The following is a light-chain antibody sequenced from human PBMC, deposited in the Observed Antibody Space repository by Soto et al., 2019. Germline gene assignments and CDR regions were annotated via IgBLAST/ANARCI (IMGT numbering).Light chain of an antibody. CDR3: QQYNTFST. CDR2: DVS. CDR1: QTISSW. J-gene: IGKJ1*01. Sequence: DSQMTQSPSTLSASVGDRVTITCRASQTISSWLAWYQQKPGKAPKLLIYDVSSLESGVPPRFSGSGSGTEFTLTISSLQPDDFATYYCQQYNTFSTFGQGTKV. V-gene: IGKV1-5*01.